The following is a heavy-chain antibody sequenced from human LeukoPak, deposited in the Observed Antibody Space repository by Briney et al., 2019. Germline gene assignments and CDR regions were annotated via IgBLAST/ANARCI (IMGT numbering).Heavy chain of an antibody. CDR3: ASPGKTAYGSGSYNPFDY. Sequence: PSETLSLTCTVSGGSISSSSYYWGWIRQPPGKGLEWIGSIYYSGSTYYNPSLKSRVTISVDTSKNQFSLKLSSVTAADTAVYYCASPGKTAYGSGSYNPFDYWGQGTLVTVSS. J-gene: IGHJ4*02. CDR2: IYYSGST. V-gene: IGHV4-39*01. CDR1: GGSISSSSYY. D-gene: IGHD3-10*01.